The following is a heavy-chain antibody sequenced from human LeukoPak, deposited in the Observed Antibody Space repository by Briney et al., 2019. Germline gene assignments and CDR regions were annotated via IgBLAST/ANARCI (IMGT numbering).Heavy chain of an antibody. V-gene: IGHV1-2*02. J-gene: IGHJ6*02. CDR1: GYTFTGYY. D-gene: IGHD3-22*01. CDR3: ARGIYYYDSSGYFQNSGYYGMDV. Sequence: GASVKVSCKASGYTFTGYYMHWVRQAPGQGLEWMGWISPNSGGTNFAQKFQGRVTMTRDTSISTAYMELSRLRSDDTAVYYCARGIYYYDSSGYFQNSGYYGMDVWGQGTTVTVSS. CDR2: ISPNSGGT.